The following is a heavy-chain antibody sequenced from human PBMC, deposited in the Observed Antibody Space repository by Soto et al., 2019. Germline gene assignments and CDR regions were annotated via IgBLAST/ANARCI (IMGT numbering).Heavy chain of an antibody. D-gene: IGHD3-3*01. CDR1: GYTFTSYA. V-gene: IGHV1-3*01. J-gene: IGHJ5*02. Sequence: AAVKVPCKASGYTFTSYAIHLVLQAPAQRLEWMGWINASNGNTKYSQKIQGRVTITRDTSASTAYMELSSLRSEDTAVYYCARARNYDFSVGTWFDPWGQGTLVTVSS. CDR2: INASNGNT. CDR3: ARARNYDFSVGTWFDP.